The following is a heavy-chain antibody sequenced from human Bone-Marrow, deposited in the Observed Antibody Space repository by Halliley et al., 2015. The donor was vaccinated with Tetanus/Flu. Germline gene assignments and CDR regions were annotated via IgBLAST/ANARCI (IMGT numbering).Heavy chain of an antibody. CDR1: GGSISSGNW. D-gene: IGHD3-10*01. Sequence: TLSLTCIVSGGSISSGNWWTWVRQSPGKGLDWIGEIYPGGSTNYNPSLKSRLTLSLDKSKNRFPLELRSVTAADTAVYYCAGDGDNDYWGQGTLVTVAS. J-gene: IGHJ4*02. V-gene: IGHV4-4*02. CDR3: AGDGDNDY. CDR2: IYPGGST.